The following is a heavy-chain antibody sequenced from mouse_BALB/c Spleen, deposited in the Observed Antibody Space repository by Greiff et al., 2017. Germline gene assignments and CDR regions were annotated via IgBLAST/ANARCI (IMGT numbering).Heavy chain of an antibody. CDR3: AREDG. J-gene: IGHJ4*01. CDR2: ISYSGST. CDR1: GYSITSDYA. V-gene: IGHV3-2*02. Sequence: DVQLQESGPGLVKPSQSLSLTCTVTGYSITSDYAWNWIRQFPGNKLEWMGYISYSGSTSYNPSLKSRISITRDTSKNQFFLQLNSVTTEDTATYYCAREDGWGQGTSVTVSS.